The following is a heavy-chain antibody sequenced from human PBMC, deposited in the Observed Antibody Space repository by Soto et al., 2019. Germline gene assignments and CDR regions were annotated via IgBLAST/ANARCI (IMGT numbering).Heavy chain of an antibody. J-gene: IGHJ3*02. D-gene: IGHD3-3*01. CDR3: ARDADFWSGFDI. Sequence: EVQLVESGGGLVQPGGSLRLSCAASGFTFSSYSMNWVRQAPGKGLEWVSYISSSSSTIYYADSVKGRFTISRDNAKNSLYLQMNSLRAEDMAVYYCARDADFWSGFDIWGQGTMVTVSS. CDR2: ISSSSSTI. CDR1: GFTFSSYS. V-gene: IGHV3-48*01.